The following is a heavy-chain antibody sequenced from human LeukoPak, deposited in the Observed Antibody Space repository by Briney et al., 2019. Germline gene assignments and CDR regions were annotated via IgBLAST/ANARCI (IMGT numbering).Heavy chain of an antibody. J-gene: IGHJ2*01. CDR2: ISSSSSYI. Sequence: GGSLRLSCAASGFTFSSYSMNWVRQAPGKGLEWVSSISSSSSYIYYADSVKGRFTISRDNAKNSLYLQVNSLRAEDTAVYYCARATGRLAGVVTAANWYFDLWGRGTLVTVSS. V-gene: IGHV3-21*01. CDR3: ARATGRLAGVVTAANWYFDL. D-gene: IGHD2-21*02. CDR1: GFTFSSYS.